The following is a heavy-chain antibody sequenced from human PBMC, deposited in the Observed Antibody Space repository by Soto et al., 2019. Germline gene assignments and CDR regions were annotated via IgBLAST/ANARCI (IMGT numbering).Heavy chain of an antibody. Sequence: GGSLRLSCAASGFTFSSYSMNWVRQAPGKGLEWVSSISSSSSYIYYADSVKGRFTISRDNAKNSLYLQMNSLRAEDTAVYYCARGPPPPVIGWLRAKYYYYMDVWGKGTTVTVSS. D-gene: IGHD5-12*01. J-gene: IGHJ6*03. CDR1: GFTFSSYS. CDR2: ISSSSSYI. V-gene: IGHV3-21*01. CDR3: ARGPPPPVIGWLRAKYYYYMDV.